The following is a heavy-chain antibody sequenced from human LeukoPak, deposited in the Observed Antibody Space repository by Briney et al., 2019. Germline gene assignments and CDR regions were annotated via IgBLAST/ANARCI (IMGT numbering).Heavy chain of an antibody. CDR3: ARAARAGAQYFDW. D-gene: IGHD2/OR15-2a*01. CDR2: VSPSGRST. Sequence: LGGSLRLSCVVSGFNLQNYAMSWDRQAPGKGLEWVSHVSPSGRSTYYADSVWGRFTISRDNSNNTLFLQMSSLRVEDTAVYYCARAARAGAQYFDWWGQGVLVTVSS. CDR1: GFNLQNYA. V-gene: IGHV3-23*01. J-gene: IGHJ4*02.